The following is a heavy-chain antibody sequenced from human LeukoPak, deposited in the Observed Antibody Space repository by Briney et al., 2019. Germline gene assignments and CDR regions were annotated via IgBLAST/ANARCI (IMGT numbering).Heavy chain of an antibody. CDR3: ARVSEYQLLDY. V-gene: IGHV4-39*01. J-gene: IGHJ4*02. Sequence: PSETLSLTCTVSGGSISSSSYYWGWIRQPPGKGLKWIGSIYYSGSTYYNPSLKSRVTISVDTSKNQFSLKLSSVTAADTAVYYCARVSEYQLLDYWGQGTLVTVSS. CDR1: GGSISSSSYY. D-gene: IGHD2-2*01. CDR2: IYYSGST.